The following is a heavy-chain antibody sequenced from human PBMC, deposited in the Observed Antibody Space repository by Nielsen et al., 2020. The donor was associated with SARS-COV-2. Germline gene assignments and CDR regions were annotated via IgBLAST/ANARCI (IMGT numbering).Heavy chain of an antibody. CDR2: ISGSGGST. V-gene: IGHV3-23*01. CDR3: AKDQWELLTYYYYYMDV. D-gene: IGHD1-26*01. Sequence: GGSLRLSCAASGFTFSSYAMSWVRQAPGKGLEWVSAISGSGGSTYYADSVKGRFTISRDNSKNTLYLQMNSLRAEDTAVYYCAKDQWELLTYYYYYMDVWGKGTTVTVSS. J-gene: IGHJ6*03. CDR1: GFTFSSYA.